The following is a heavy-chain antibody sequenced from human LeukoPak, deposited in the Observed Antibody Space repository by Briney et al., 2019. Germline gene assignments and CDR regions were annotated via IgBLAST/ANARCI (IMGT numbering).Heavy chain of an antibody. D-gene: IGHD2-8*01. CDR3: ARDPYSVLNERDDY. CDR1: GLTVSSNY. V-gene: IGHV3-21*01. CDR2: ISSSGSYI. Sequence: GGSLRLSCAASGLTVSSNYMSWVRQAPGKGLEWVSSISSSGSYIYYADSVKGRFTISRDNAKNSLYLQMNSLRAEDTAVYYCARDPYSVLNERDDYWGQGTLVTVSS. J-gene: IGHJ4*02.